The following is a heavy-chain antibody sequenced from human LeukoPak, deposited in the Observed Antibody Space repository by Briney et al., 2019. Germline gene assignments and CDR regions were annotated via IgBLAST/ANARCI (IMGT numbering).Heavy chain of an antibody. D-gene: IGHD3-22*01. J-gene: IGHJ2*01. CDR2: VDWDDEK. V-gene: IGHV2-70*01. CDR1: GFSLRTRGMC. Sequence: SGPTLVNPTQTLILTCSLSGFSLRTRGMCVSWIRQPPGKGLEWLALVDWDDEKHYSPSLKTRLTISKDTSKNQVVLTMTNMYPVDTATYYCARIYDSSGYYRYFDLWGRGTLVTVSS. CDR3: ARIYDSSGYYRYFDL.